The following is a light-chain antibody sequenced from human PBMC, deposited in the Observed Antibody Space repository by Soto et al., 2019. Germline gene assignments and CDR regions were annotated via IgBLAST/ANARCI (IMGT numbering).Light chain of an antibody. V-gene: IGLV1-40*01. CDR3: QSHDSSLNSWV. CDR2: GNT. J-gene: IGLJ3*02. CDR1: SSNIGAAYD. Sequence: QSVLTQPPSMSGAPGQRVTISCTGSSSNIGAAYDVHWYQHLPGTAPKLLIYGNTNRPSGVPDRFSGSKSGTSASLAITGVPAEDEADYYCQSHDSSLNSWVFGGGTKLNVL.